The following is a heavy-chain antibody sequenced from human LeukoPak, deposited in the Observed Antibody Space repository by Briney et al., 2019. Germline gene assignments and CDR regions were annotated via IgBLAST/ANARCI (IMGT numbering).Heavy chain of an antibody. CDR3: AKDTVPAATKRAFDI. CDR2: ISGSGGST. J-gene: IGHJ3*02. Sequence: PGGSLRLSCAASGFTFSSYAMSWVRQAPGKGLEWVSAISGSGGSTYYADSVKGRFTISRDNSKNTLHRQMNSLRAEDTAVYYCAKDTVPAATKRAFDIWGQGTMVTVSS. CDR1: GFTFSSYA. D-gene: IGHD2-2*01. V-gene: IGHV3-23*01.